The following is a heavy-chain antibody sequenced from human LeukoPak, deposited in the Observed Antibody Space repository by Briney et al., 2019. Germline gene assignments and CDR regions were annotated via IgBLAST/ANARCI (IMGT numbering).Heavy chain of an antibody. Sequence: SVKVSCKASGGTFSSYAISWVRQAPGQGPEWMGRIIPIFGTANYAQKFQGRVTITTDESTSKAYMELRSLRSEDTAVYYCASTMYYYDSSGYYYFDYWGQGTLVTVSS. CDR1: GGTFSSYA. D-gene: IGHD3-22*01. CDR3: ASTMYYYDSSGYYYFDY. V-gene: IGHV1-69*05. CDR2: IIPIFGTA. J-gene: IGHJ4*02.